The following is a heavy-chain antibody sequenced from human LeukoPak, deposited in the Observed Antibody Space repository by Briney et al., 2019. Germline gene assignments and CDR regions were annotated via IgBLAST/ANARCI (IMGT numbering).Heavy chain of an antibody. CDR1: GFTFSSYW. Sequence: GGSLRLSCAASGFTFSSYWMHWVRQAPGKGLVWVSRINSDGSRTSYADSVKGRFTISRDNAKNTMYLQMNSLRAEDTAVYYCVFGYYYDSGSQYNWFDTWGQGTLVTVSS. J-gene: IGHJ5*02. D-gene: IGHD3-10*01. V-gene: IGHV3-74*01. CDR2: INSDGSRT. CDR3: VFGYYYDSGSQYNWFDT.